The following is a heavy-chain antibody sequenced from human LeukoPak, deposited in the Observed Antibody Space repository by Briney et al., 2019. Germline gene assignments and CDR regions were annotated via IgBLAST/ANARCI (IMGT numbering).Heavy chain of an antibody. D-gene: IGHD2-15*01. V-gene: IGHV5-51*01. CDR2: IYPSDSDT. CDR3: ARRYCSGGSCNFDY. Sequence: GESLKISCKGSGYSFTNYWIGWVRQMPGKGLEWMGSIYPSDSDTRYSPSFQGQVTISADKSISTDYLQWSSLKASDTAMFYCARRYCSGGSCNFDYWGQGTLVTVSS. J-gene: IGHJ4*02. CDR1: GYSFTNYW.